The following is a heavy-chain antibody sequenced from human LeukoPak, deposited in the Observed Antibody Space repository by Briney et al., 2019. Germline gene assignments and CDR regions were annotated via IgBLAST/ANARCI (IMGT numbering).Heavy chain of an antibody. J-gene: IGHJ4*02. Sequence: ASVKVSCKASGYTFTGYYMHWVRQAPGQGLEWMGWINPNSGGTDYAQKFQGRVTVTRDTSISTAYMELSRLTSDDTAVYYCARVHCSGGTCYSLDSLDYWGQGTLATVSS. V-gene: IGHV1-2*02. CDR3: ARVHCSGGTCYSLDSLDY. CDR1: GYTFTGYY. D-gene: IGHD2-15*01. CDR2: INPNSGGT.